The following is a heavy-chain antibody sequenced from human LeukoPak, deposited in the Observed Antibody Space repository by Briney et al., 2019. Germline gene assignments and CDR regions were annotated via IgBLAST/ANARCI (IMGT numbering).Heavy chain of an antibody. D-gene: IGHD3-10*01. CDR3: ARSLGGSGSYLEGDFDY. CDR1: GYTFTGYY. V-gene: IGHV1-2*04. J-gene: IGHJ4*02. Sequence: GASVKVSCKASGYTFTGYYMHWVRQAPGQGLEWMGWINPNSGGTNYAQKFQGWVTMTRDTSISTAYMELSRLRSDDTAVYYCARSLGGSGSYLEGDFDYWGQGTLVTVSS. CDR2: INPNSGGT.